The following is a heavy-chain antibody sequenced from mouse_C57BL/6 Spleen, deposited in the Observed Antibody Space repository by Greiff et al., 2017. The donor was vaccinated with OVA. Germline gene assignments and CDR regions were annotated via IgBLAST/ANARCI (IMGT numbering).Heavy chain of an antibody. D-gene: IGHD2-4*01. CDR2: IRNKANGYTT. Sequence: DVMLVGPGGGLFQLGGFLGFSFPPSGSPFPITSMTWVPHLPGKALEWWSFIRNKANGYTTEYSASVKGRFTISRDNSQSILYLQMNALRAEDSATYYCARSLYYDYDVGFAYWGQGTLVTVSA. V-gene: IGHV7-3*01. CDR3: ARSLYYDYDVGFAY. J-gene: IGHJ3*01. CDR1: GSPFPITS.